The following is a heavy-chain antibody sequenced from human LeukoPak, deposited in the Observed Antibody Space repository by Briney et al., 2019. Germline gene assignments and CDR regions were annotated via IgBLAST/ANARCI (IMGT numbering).Heavy chain of an antibody. CDR2: IYYSGST. V-gene: IGHV4-59*01. J-gene: IGHJ4*02. CDR1: GGSISSYY. Sequence: SETLSLTCTVSGGSISSYYWSWIRQPLGKGLEWIGYIYYSGSTNYNPSLKSRVTISVDTSKNQFSLKLSSVTAADTAVYYCARVPPYSSSTWSPDYWGQGTLVTVSS. CDR3: ARVPPYSSSTWSPDY. D-gene: IGHD6-6*01.